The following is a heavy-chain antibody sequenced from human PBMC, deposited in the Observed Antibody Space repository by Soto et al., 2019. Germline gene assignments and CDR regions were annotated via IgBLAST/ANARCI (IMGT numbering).Heavy chain of an antibody. CDR2: INCNGGST. Sequence: EVQLVESGGGVVRPGGSLRLSCAASGFTFDDYGMSWVRQAPGKGLEWVSGINCNGGSTGYADSVKGRFTISRDNAKNSLYLQMNSLRAEDTALYHCARATRGLDDYAPFDIWGQGTMVTVSS. CDR1: GFTFDDYG. D-gene: IGHD4-17*01. J-gene: IGHJ3*02. V-gene: IGHV3-20*01. CDR3: ARATRGLDDYAPFDI.